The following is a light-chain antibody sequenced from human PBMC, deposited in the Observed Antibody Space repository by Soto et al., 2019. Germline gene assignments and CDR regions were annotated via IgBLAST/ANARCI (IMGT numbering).Light chain of an antibody. V-gene: IGLV3-21*02. CDR2: DDS. CDR1: NIGGKN. CDR3: KVWDNSLVL. J-gene: IGLJ2*01. Sequence: SYELTQPPSVSVAPGQTATITCGGKNIGGKNVHWYQQRPGQAPVLVVYDDSDRPSGIPERLSGSNSGDTATLTISRVEDGDEADYFCKVWDNSLVLFGGGTKLTVL.